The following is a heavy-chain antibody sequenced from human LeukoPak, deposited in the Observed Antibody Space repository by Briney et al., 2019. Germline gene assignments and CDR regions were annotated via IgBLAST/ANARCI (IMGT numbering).Heavy chain of an antibody. J-gene: IGHJ4*02. CDR2: ISYDGSNK. CDR3: ARTFSSGWYSPTDY. CDR1: GFTFSSDG. D-gene: IGHD6-19*01. V-gene: IGHV3-30*19. Sequence: GGSLRLSCAQSGFTFSSDGMHWGREAPGKGLGWVSVISYDGSNKYYADSVKGRFTISRDNSKNTLYLQMNSLRAEDTAVYYCARTFSSGWYSPTDYWGQGTLVTVSS.